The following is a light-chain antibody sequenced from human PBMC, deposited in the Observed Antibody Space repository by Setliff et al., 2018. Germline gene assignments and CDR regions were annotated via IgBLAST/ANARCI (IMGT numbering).Light chain of an antibody. CDR2: TTS. Sequence: EIVLTQSPGTLSLSPGERATLSCRASPSLKNNYLAWYQQKPGQAPRLLIYTTSIRATGIPDRFSGSGSGTDFTLTITRLEPEDFAVYYCQQHGSFPLTFGGGTKVDIK. CDR3: QQHGSFPLT. CDR1: PSLKNNY. V-gene: IGKV3-20*01. J-gene: IGKJ4*01.